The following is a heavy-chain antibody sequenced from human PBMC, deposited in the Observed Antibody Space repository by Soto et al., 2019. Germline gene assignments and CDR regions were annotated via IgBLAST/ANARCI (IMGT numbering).Heavy chain of an antibody. Sequence: GASVKVSCKASGGTFSGYAISWVRQAPGQGLEWMGGIIPIFGTANYAQKFQGRVTITADESTSTAYMELSSLRSEDTAAYYCARGKRGYCSGGSCYHYYGMDVWGQGTTVTVSS. CDR1: GGTFSGYA. D-gene: IGHD2-15*01. J-gene: IGHJ6*02. CDR2: IIPIFGTA. V-gene: IGHV1-69*13. CDR3: ARGKRGYCSGGSCYHYYGMDV.